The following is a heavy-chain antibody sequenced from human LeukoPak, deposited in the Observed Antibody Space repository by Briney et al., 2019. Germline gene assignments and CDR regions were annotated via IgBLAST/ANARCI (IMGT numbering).Heavy chain of an antibody. CDR2: MNPNSGNT. Sequence: GASVKVSCKASGYTFTSYDINWVRQATGQGLEWMGWMNPNSGNTGYAQKFQGRVTMTRNTSISTAYMELSSLRSEDTAVYYCARDIRRRNYYDLVSGGAFDIWGQGTMVTVSS. D-gene: IGHD3-22*01. J-gene: IGHJ3*02. CDR3: ARDIRRRNYYDLVSGGAFDI. CDR1: GYTFTSYD. V-gene: IGHV1-8*01.